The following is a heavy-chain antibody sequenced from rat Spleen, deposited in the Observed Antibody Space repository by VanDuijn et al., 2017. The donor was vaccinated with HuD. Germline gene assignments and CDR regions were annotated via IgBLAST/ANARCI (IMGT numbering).Heavy chain of an antibody. D-gene: IGHD4-3*01. V-gene: IGHV5-29*01. CDR1: GFIFSDHF. J-gene: IGHJ3*01. CDR2: ISYDGSDT. CDR3: VRQDTSGYSNWFTY. Sequence: EVQLVVSDGGLVQPGGSLKLSCAASGFIFSDHFMAWVRQVPTMGLEWVATISYDGSDTYYRDSVKGRFTLSRDNAKSTLYLQMDSLKSEDTATYYCVRQDTSGYSNWFTYWGQGTLVTVSS.